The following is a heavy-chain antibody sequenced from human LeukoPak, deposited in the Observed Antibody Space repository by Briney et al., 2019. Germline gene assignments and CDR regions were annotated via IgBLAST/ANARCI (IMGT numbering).Heavy chain of an antibody. Sequence: PSETLSLTCTVSGGSISSSSYYWGWIRQPPGKGLEWIGSIYYSGSTYYNPSLKSRVTISVDTSKNQSSLKLSSVTAADTAVYYCASYLLRFLEPGDYWGQGTLVTVSS. V-gene: IGHV4-39*01. CDR3: ASYLLRFLEPGDY. CDR1: GGSISSSSYY. J-gene: IGHJ4*02. D-gene: IGHD3-3*01. CDR2: IYYSGST.